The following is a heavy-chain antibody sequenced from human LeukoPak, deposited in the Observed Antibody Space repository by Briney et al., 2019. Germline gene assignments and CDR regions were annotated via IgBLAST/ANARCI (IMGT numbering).Heavy chain of an antibody. J-gene: IGHJ4*02. CDR1: GGSIGTYY. Sequence: TSETLSLTCTVSGGSIGTYYWSWIRQPPEKGLEWIGYVYYFGSTNYNPSLKSRVTMSVDTSKNQFSLKLSSVTAADTAVYYCARDTAMAFDYWGQGTLVTVSS. CDR3: ARDTAMAFDY. V-gene: IGHV4-59*01. CDR2: VYYFGST. D-gene: IGHD5-18*01.